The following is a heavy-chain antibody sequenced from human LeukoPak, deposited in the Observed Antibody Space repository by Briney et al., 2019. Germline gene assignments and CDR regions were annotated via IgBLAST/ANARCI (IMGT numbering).Heavy chain of an antibody. J-gene: IGHJ3*02. CDR3: AREEIAVAGTRAFDI. CDR1: GGSFSGYY. D-gene: IGHD6-19*01. CDR2: INHSGST. V-gene: IGHV4-34*01. Sequence: SETLSLTCAVYGGSFSGYYWSWIRQPPGKGLEWLGEINHSGSTNYNPSLKSRVTISVDTSKNQFSLKLSSVTAADTAVYYCAREEIAVAGTRAFDIWGQGTMVTVSS.